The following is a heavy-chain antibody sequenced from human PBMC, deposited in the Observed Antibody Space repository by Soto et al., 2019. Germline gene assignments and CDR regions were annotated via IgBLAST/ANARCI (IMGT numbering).Heavy chain of an antibody. D-gene: IGHD6-6*01. V-gene: IGHV3-7*01. J-gene: IGHJ4*02. CDR2: LNQDGSVK. Sequence: EVQLVESGGGLVQPGGSLRLACTASGFTFGHYWMSWVRQAPGEGLEWLANLNQDGSVKYEVDSVKGRFTISRDNAKNSVYLQMNRLRGEDTAVYFCARIGYSSSSFDYWGQGTLVTVSS. CDR3: ARIGYSSSSFDY. CDR1: GFTFGHYW.